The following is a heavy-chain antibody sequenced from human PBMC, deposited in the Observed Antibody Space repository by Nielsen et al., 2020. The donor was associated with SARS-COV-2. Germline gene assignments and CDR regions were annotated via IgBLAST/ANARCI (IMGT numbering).Heavy chain of an antibody. D-gene: IGHD3-22*01. CDR2: ISASGTYI. J-gene: IGHJ3*01. CDR1: GFSFNNYA. V-gene: IGHV3-21*01. Sequence: GESLKISCTGSGFSFNNYAMNWVRQAPGKGLEWVSSISASGTYIYYADSVKGRFTISRDNAKNSLYLQMNSLRADDTAVYFCAGLFETIYYYDSSGYPPEAFDLWGQGTMVTVSS. CDR3: AGLFETIYYYDSSGYPPEAFDL.